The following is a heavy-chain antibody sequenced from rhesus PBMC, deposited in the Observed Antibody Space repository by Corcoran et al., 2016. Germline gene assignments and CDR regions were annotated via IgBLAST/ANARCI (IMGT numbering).Heavy chain of an antibody. J-gene: IGHJ4*01. V-gene: IGHV3S22*01. Sequence: EVQLVESGGGLVQPGGSLRLSCAASGFTFSSYGMHWVRKAPGKGLEWVGFIRNKYNEGTAKYAASVKSRFTISRDDSKSIASLQMNSLKTEDTAVYYCARDRGYNIWTGYFDYWGQGVLVTVSS. CDR1: GFTFSSYG. D-gene: IGHD3-3*01. CDR2: IRNKYNEGTA. CDR3: ARDRGYNIWTGYFDY.